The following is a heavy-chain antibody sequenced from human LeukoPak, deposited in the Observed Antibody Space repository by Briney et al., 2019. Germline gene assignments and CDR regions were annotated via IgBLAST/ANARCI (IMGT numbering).Heavy chain of an antibody. CDR1: GGTFSSYA. Sequence: SVKVSCKASGGTFSSYAITWVRQAPGQGLGWMGRIIPIFGTANYAQNFQGRVTFTTDESTSTAYMELSSLRSEDTAVYYCARQYYYDSSGYYVGGAYDIWGQGTMVTVSS. CDR2: IIPIFGTA. D-gene: IGHD3-22*01. V-gene: IGHV1-69*05. J-gene: IGHJ3*02. CDR3: ARQYYYDSSGYYVGGAYDI.